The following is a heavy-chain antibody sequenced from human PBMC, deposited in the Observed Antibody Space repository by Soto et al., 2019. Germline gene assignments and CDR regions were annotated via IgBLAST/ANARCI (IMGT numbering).Heavy chain of an antibody. CDR1: GGSMSGYY. CDR2: VYYTGST. J-gene: IGHJ4*02. Sequence: QVQLQESGPGLVKPSETLSLTCRVSGGSMSGYYWSWIRQAPGQGLEWSGYVYYTGSTTYNPSLQSRVTIYVDKSHKQFSLSLRLATAADTSVYFCARSRAVPSSHMDHGGQGIRVTVSS. CDR3: ARSRAVPSSHMDH. D-gene: IGHD6-6*01. V-gene: IGHV4-59*01.